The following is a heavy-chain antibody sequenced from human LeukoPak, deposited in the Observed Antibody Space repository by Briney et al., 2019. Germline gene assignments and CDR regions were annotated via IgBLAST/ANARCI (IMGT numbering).Heavy chain of an antibody. V-gene: IGHV1-69*02. D-gene: IGHD1-26*01. CDR3: AGRGADPFDY. CDR1: GYTFTSYY. CDR2: IIPILGIA. Sequence: SVKVSCKASGYTFTSYYMHWVRQVPGQGLEWMGRIIPILGIANYAQKFQGRVTITADKSTSTAYMELSSLRSEDTAVYYCAGRGADPFDYWGQGTLVTVSS. J-gene: IGHJ4*02.